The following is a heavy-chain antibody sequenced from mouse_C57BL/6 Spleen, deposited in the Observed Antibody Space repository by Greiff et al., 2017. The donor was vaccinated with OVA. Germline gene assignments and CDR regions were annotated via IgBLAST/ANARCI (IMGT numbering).Heavy chain of an antibody. J-gene: IGHJ2*01. CDR1: GYTFTSYW. D-gene: IGHD2-4*01. Sequence: VQLQQPGAEPVMPGASVKLSCKASGYTFTSYWMHWVKQRPGQGLEWIGEIDPSDSYTNYNQKFKGKSTLTVDKSSSTAYMQLSSLTSEDSAVYYCARKDYDYFDYWGQGTTLTVSS. CDR3: ARKDYDYFDY. V-gene: IGHV1-69*01. CDR2: IDPSDSYT.